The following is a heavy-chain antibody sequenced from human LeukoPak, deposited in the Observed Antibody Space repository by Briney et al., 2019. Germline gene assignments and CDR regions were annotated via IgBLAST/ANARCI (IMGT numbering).Heavy chain of an antibody. CDR1: GGSISSYY. CDR3: AREADYGGNVFDY. Sequence: SETLSLTCTVSGGSISSYYWSWIRQPPGKGLEWIGYIYYSGSTNYNPSLKSRVTISVDTSKNQFSLKLSSVTAADTAVYYCAREADYGGNVFDYWGQGTLVTVSS. CDR2: IYYSGST. V-gene: IGHV4-59*01. D-gene: IGHD4-23*01. J-gene: IGHJ4*02.